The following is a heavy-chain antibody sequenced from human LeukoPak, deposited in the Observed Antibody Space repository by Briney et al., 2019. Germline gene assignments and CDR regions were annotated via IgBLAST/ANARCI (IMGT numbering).Heavy chain of an antibody. V-gene: IGHV3-74*01. J-gene: IGHJ4*02. CDR2: INSDGSRT. CDR1: GFTFSSYW. Sequence: GGSLRLSCAASGFTFSSYWMHWVRQAPGKGLVRISRINSDGSRTNYADSVKGRFTISRDNAKKTLYLQMNSLRAEDTAVYYCARDLDYGDDYFDYWGQGTLVTVSS. D-gene: IGHD4-17*01. CDR3: ARDLDYGDDYFDY.